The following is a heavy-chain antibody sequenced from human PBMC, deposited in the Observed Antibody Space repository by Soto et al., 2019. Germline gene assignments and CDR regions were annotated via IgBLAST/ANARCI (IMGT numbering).Heavy chain of an antibody. CDR1: GFPFSTYA. CDR3: AKGRRSGWAHDVFDI. V-gene: IGHV3-23*01. Sequence: EVQLLESGGGLVQPGGSLRLSGAAAGFPFSTYARTWVRQTPAKGLEWVSTMSGSGGATYYADSVKGRFTISRDNSKNTLSLQMNSLRAEDSAMYFCAKGRRSGWAHDVFDIWGQGTLVTVTS. CDR2: MSGSGGAT. J-gene: IGHJ3*02. D-gene: IGHD6-19*01.